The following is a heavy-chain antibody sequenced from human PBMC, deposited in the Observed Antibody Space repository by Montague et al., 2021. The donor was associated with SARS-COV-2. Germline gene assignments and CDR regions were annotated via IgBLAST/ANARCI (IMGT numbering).Heavy chain of an antibody. V-gene: IGHV3-66*04. CDR2: IHTGGNK. Sequence: SLSLSFPASGFSVNHIYMSWVRQAPGKGLEWVSVIHTGGNKFYADSVRGRFTISRDYLRNIVDLQMNGLRADDTALYYCVRQGQYCDGDCYAADLWGQGTLVTVSS. J-gene: IGHJ5*02. D-gene: IGHD2-21*02. CDR3: VRQGQYCDGDCYAADL. CDR1: GFSVNHIY.